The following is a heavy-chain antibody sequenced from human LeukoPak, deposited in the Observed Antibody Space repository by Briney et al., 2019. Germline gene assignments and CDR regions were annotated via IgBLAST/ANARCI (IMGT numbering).Heavy chain of an antibody. Sequence: PSETLSLTCTVSGGSISSSSYYWGWIRQPPGKGLEWIGSIYYSGSTYYNPSLKSRVTISVDTSKNQFSLKLSSVTAADTAVYYCARPIVVVATATPYGAFDIWGQGTMVTVSS. D-gene: IGHD2-15*01. CDR3: ARPIVVVATATPYGAFDI. J-gene: IGHJ3*02. CDR1: GGSISSSSYY. V-gene: IGHV4-39*01. CDR2: IYYSGST.